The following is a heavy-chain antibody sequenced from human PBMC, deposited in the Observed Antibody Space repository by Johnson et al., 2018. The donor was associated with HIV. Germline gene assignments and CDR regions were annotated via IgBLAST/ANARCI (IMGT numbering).Heavy chain of an antibody. V-gene: IGHV3-30*04. CDR2: ISYDGSNK. D-gene: IGHD5-12*01. Sequence: QVQLVESGGGVVQPGRSLRLSCAASGFTFSSYAMHWVRQAPGKGLEWVAVISYDGSNKYYADSVKGRFTISRDNSKNTLYLQMNSLRAEDTAVYYCAKDRGYSGYEGDAFDIWGQGTMVTVSS. CDR1: GFTFSSYA. CDR3: AKDRGYSGYEGDAFDI. J-gene: IGHJ3*02.